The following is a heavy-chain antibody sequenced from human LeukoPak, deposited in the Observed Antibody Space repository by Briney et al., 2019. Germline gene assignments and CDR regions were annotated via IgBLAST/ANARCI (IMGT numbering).Heavy chain of an antibody. J-gene: IGHJ4*02. D-gene: IGHD2-8*01. CDR2: IKQDGSEK. Sequence: PGGSLRLSCVASGFTFSSYWMSWVRQAPGKGLEWVANIKQDGSEKYYVDSVKGRFTISRDNAKNSLYLQMNSLRAEDTAVYYCAIAPKYCTNGVCRQPFDYWGQGTLVTVSS. V-gene: IGHV3-7*01. CDR1: GFTFSSYW. CDR3: AIAPKYCTNGVCRQPFDY.